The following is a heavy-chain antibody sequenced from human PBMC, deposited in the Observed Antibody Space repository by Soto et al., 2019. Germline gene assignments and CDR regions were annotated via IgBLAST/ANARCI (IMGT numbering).Heavy chain of an antibody. D-gene: IGHD1-26*01. CDR1: WGPFSRYS. V-gene: IGHV1-69*01. CDR2: IIPIFGTA. J-gene: IGHJ4*02. Sequence: QVQPGPAWAEGEEAWFLGKGSWKASWGPFSRYSFHRGRQAPGQGLEWMGEIIPIFGTANYAQKFQGRVTITADESTSTAYMELSSLRSEDTAVYYCARDGGRHSGGIDYWGQGTLVTVSS. CDR3: ARDGGRHSGGIDY.